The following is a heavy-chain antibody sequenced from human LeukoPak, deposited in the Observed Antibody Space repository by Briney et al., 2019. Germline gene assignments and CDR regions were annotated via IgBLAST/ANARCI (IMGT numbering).Heavy chain of an antibody. CDR2: IYYSGST. CDR1: GGSISSSLYY. J-gene: IGHJ6*03. CDR3: ARLDGDGFDPRIYYYYYYMDV. V-gene: IGHV4-39*01. Sequence: SETLSLTCSVSGGSISSSLYYWGWIRQPPGKGPEWIGNIYYSGSTYYNPSLKSRVTISVDTSKNQFSLKLSSVTAADTAVYHCARLDGDGFDPRIYYYYYYMDVWGKGTTVTVSS. D-gene: IGHD5-24*01.